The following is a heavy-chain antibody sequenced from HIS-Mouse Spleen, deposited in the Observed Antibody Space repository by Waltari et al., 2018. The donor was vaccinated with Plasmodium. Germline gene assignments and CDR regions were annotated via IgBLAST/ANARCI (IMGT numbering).Heavy chain of an antibody. J-gene: IGHJ2*01. D-gene: IGHD6-13*01. CDR3: ASSWYWYFDL. V-gene: IGHV3-7*01. Sequence: EVQLVESGGGLVQPGGSLRLSCDASGFTLSSYWMSWVRRAPGKGLEWVANIKQDGSEKYYVDSVKGRFTISRDNAKNSLYLQMNSLRAEDTAVYYCASSWYWYFDLWGRGTLVTVSS. CDR1: GFTLSSYW. CDR2: IKQDGSEK.